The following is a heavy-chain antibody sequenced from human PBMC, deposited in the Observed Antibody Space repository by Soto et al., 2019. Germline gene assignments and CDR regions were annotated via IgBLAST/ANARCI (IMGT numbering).Heavy chain of an antibody. D-gene: IGHD3-10*01. J-gene: IGHJ4*02. CDR3: ARDGMVRGVKPPPFDY. Sequence: QVQLVQSGAEVKKPGASVKVSCKASGYTFTSYYMHWVRQAPGQGLEWMGIINTSGGSTSYAQKFQGRVTMTRDTSTSTVYMELSSLRSEDTAVYYCARDGMVRGVKPPPFDYWGQGTLVTVSS. V-gene: IGHV1-46*01. CDR2: INTSGGST. CDR1: GYTFTSYY.